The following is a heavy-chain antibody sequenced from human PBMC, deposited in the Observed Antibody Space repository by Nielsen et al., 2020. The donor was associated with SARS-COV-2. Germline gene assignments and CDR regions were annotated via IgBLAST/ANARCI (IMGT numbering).Heavy chain of an antibody. J-gene: IGHJ4*02. V-gene: IGHV3-21*01. CDR1: GFTFSSFT. Sequence: GGSLTLSCAASGFTFSSFTMNWVRQGPGEGLEWVSFISSGSNYIYYADSVKGRFTISRDNAKNSLYLQMNSLRAEDTAVYYCARGAGNGPVDYWGQGTLVSVSS. CDR3: ARGAGNGPVDY. CDR2: ISSGSNYI. D-gene: IGHD1-1*01.